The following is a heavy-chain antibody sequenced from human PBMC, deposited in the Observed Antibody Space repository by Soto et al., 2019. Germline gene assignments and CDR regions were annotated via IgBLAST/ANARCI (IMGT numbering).Heavy chain of an antibody. CDR1: GGTFSSYA. CDR3: ARSPYYGSGSFAFDY. V-gene: IGHV1-69*06. Sequence: EASVKVSCKASGGTFSSYAISWVRQAPGQGLEWMGGIIPIFGTANYAQKFQGRVTITADKSTSTAYMELSSLRSEDTAVYYCARSPYYGSGSFAFDYWGQGTLVTVSS. CDR2: IIPIFGTA. D-gene: IGHD3-10*01. J-gene: IGHJ4*02.